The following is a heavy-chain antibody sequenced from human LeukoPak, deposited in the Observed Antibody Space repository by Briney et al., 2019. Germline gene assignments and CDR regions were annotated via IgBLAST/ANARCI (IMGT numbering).Heavy chain of an antibody. J-gene: IGHJ6*02. Sequence: SETLSLTCTVSGGSISSSSYYWGWIRQPPGKGLEWIGSIYYSGSTYYNPSLKSRVTMSVDTSKNQFSLKLSSVTAADTAVYYCARFPITKRAMDVWGQGTTVTVSS. CDR3: ARFPITKRAMDV. CDR2: IYYSGST. D-gene: IGHD3-3*01. CDR1: GGSISSSSYY. V-gene: IGHV4-39*01.